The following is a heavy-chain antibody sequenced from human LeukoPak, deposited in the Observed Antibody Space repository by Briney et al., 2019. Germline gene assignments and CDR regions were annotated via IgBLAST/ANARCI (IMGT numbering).Heavy chain of an antibody. CDR2: IYYSGST. D-gene: IGHD1-26*01. CDR3: ARAIRVGATLYYFDY. CDR1: GGSISSGGYY. Sequence: SETLSLTCTVSGGSISSGGYYWSWIRQHPGKGLEWIGYIYYSGSTYYNPSLKRRVTISVDTSKNQFSLKLSSVTAADTAMYYCARAIRVGATLYYFDYWGQGTLVTVSS. V-gene: IGHV4-31*03. J-gene: IGHJ4*02.